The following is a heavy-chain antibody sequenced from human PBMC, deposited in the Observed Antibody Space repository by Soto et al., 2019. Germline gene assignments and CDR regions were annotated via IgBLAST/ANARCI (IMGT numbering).Heavy chain of an antibody. Sequence: QVQLQQWGAGLLKPSETLSLTCAAYGVSFSGYYWSWIRQPPGKGLEWIGEINHSGSTNYNPSVKKRVIISVDTPKIQFSLKLSSVTAADTAVYYCASRRDCSSTSCRAFDYWGQGTLVTVSS. D-gene: IGHD2-2*01. V-gene: IGHV4-34*01. J-gene: IGHJ4*02. CDR3: ASRRDCSSTSCRAFDY. CDR1: GVSFSGYY. CDR2: INHSGST.